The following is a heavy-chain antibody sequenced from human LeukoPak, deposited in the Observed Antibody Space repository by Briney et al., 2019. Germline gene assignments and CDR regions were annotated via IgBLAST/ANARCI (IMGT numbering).Heavy chain of an antibody. Sequence: GESLKISCKGSGYSFTSYWIGWLRQLPGKGLEWMGIIYPGDSDTRYSPSFQGQVTISADKSISTAYLQWSSLKASDTAMYYCATDRMRSGSYVRYWGQGTLVTVSS. CDR2: IYPGDSDT. V-gene: IGHV5-51*01. CDR3: ATDRMRSGSYVRY. CDR1: GYSFTSYW. D-gene: IGHD1-26*01. J-gene: IGHJ4*02.